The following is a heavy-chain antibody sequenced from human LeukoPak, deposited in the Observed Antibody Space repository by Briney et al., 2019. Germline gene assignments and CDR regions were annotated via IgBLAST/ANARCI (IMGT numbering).Heavy chain of an antibody. CDR3: ARIPEY. J-gene: IGHJ1*01. CDR2: ISKSGDDT. CDR1: GFDFSTHA. V-gene: IGHV3-64*01. D-gene: IGHD2-2*01. Sequence: GGSLRLSCAASGFDFSTHAMHWVRLTPGKGLEFVSAISKSGDDTSYGNDVKGRFTISRDNIKNTVDLEMGSLRVDDTGIYYCARIPEYWGQGTVVTVSS.